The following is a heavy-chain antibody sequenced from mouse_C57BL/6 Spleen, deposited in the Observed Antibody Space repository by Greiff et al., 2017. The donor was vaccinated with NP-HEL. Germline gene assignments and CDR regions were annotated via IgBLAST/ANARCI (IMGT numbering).Heavy chain of an antibody. J-gene: IGHJ4*01. V-gene: IGHV5-17*01. Sequence: DVMLVESGGGLVKPGGSLKLSCAASGFTFSDYGMHWVRQAPEKGLEWVAYISSGSSTIYYADTVKGRFTISRDNAKNTLFLQMTSLRSEDTAMYYCARQVYSNYDYAMDYWGQGTSVTVSS. CDR2: ISSGSSTI. CDR1: GFTFSDYG. D-gene: IGHD2-5*01. CDR3: ARQVYSNYDYAMDY.